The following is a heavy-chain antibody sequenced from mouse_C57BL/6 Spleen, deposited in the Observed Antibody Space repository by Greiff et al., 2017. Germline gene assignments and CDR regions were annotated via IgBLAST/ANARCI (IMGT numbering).Heavy chain of an antibody. CDR3: ARPLYYDYDEGFAY. CDR2: ISDGGSYT. Sequence: EVNLVESGGGLVKPGGSLKLSCAASGFTFSSYAMSWVRQTPEKRLEWVATISDGGSYTYYPDNVKGRFTISRDNAKNNLYLQMSHLKSEDTAMYYCARPLYYDYDEGFAYWGQGTLVTVSA. D-gene: IGHD2-4*01. J-gene: IGHJ3*01. CDR1: GFTFSSYA. V-gene: IGHV5-4*03.